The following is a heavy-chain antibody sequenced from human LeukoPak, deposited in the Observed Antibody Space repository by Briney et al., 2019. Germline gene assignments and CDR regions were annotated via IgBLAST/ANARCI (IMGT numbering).Heavy chain of an antibody. CDR1: GFTFSNYA. V-gene: IGHV3-23*01. Sequence: GGSLRLSCVGSGFTFSNYAMSWVRQAPGKGLEWVSAISGSGGSTYYADSVKGRFTISRDNSKNTLYLQMNSLRAEDTAVYYCAKTEDYSGYDCEDYWGQGTLVTVSS. CDR2: ISGSGGST. J-gene: IGHJ4*02. D-gene: IGHD5-12*01. CDR3: AKTEDYSGYDCEDY.